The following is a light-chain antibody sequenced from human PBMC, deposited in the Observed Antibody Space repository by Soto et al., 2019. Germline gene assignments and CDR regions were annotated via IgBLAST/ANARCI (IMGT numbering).Light chain of an antibody. CDR1: QSVSRSY. CDR3: QQYNNWPLT. J-gene: IGKJ4*01. V-gene: IGKV3-15*01. Sequence: EIVLTQSPGTLSLSPGDIATLSCRASQSVSRSYLGWYQQKPGQAPRLLIYDASTRATGIPARFSGSGSGTEFTLTISSLQSEDFAVYSCQQYNNWPLTFGGGTKVDIK. CDR2: DAS.